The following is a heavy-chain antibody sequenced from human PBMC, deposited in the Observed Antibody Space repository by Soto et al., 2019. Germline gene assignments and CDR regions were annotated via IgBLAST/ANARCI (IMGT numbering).Heavy chain of an antibody. Sequence: SENLSLTCTVSGSSISSSSYYWGWIHQTPGKGLQWIGQINHSGSASYNPSLKSRVTISVHTSNSQFSLELSSVTAADTAVYYCARGLITGSHYSGGWYYFDSWGQGTQVTVSS. D-gene: IGHD6-19*01. CDR1: GSSISSSSYY. CDR2: INHSGSA. CDR3: ARGLITGSHYSGGWYYFDS. V-gene: IGHV4-39*07. J-gene: IGHJ4*02.